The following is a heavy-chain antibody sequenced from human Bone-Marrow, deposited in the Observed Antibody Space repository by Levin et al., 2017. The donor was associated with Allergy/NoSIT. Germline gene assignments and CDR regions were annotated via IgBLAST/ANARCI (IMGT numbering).Heavy chain of an antibody. V-gene: IGHV3-30*18. CDR1: EFTFRTYG. Sequence: GGSLRLSCAAFEFTFRTYGMHWVRQAPGKGLEWVAVITFDGSNEYYADSVKGRFTISRDNSKNTLYLQMDSLRAEDTALYYCAKALRPYGDYGGENDYWGQGTLVTVSS. CDR3: AKALRPYGDYGGENDY. J-gene: IGHJ4*02. D-gene: IGHD4-17*01. CDR2: ITFDGSNE.